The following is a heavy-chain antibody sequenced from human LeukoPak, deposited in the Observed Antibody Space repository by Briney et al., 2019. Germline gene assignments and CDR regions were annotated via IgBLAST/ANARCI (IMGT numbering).Heavy chain of an antibody. CDR2: IYYSGST. CDR3: AQYPPTVTTTYDAFDI. Sequence: SETLSLTCTVSGGSISSSSYYWGWIRQPPGKGLEWIGSIYYSGSTYYNPSLKSRVTISVDTSKNQFSLKLSSMTAADTAVYYCAQYPPTVTTTYDAFDIWGQGTMVTVSS. D-gene: IGHD4-11*01. J-gene: IGHJ3*02. CDR1: GGSISSSSYY. V-gene: IGHV4-39*07.